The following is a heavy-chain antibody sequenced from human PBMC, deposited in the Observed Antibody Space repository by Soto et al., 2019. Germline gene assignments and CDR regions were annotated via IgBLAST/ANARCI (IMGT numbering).Heavy chain of an antibody. Sequence: QVQLVESGGGEVQPGRSLTISCAASGFTFSTYGMHWVRQTPGKGLEWVAVISYDGTNNLYSDSVKGRFTMSRDNFKNTLTLQMNSLRADDTAVYSCAKDLQSYGDYDYYCYGMDVWGLGTRVTVSS. J-gene: IGHJ6*02. V-gene: IGHV3-30*18. D-gene: IGHD4-17*01. CDR1: GFTFSTYG. CDR3: AKDLQSYGDYDYYCYGMDV. CDR2: ISYDGTNN.